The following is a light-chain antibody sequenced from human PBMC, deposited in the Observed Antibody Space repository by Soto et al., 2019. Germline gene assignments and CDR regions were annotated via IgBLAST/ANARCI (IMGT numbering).Light chain of an antibody. Sequence: QSALSQPASLSGAPGQSITISCTGSISDVGAYNFVSWYQHHPGKAPKLILYEVTTHPSGVSSRFSGSKSGNTASLTISGLQADDEANYYCSSYTSSNTPYVFGTGTKVTVL. J-gene: IGLJ1*01. V-gene: IGLV2-14*01. CDR1: ISDVGAYNF. CDR2: EVT. CDR3: SSYTSSNTPYV.